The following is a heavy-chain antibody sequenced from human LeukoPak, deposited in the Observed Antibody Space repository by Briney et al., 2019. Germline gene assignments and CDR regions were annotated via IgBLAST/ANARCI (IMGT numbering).Heavy chain of an antibody. V-gene: IGHV4-38-2*02. CDR3: ARGRIVGPTPYY. Sequence: SETLSLTCTVSGYSISSGYYWGWIRQPPGKGLEWIGEINHSGSTNCNPSLKSRVTISVDTSKNQFSLKLSSVTAADTAVYFCARGRIVGPTPYYWGQGSLVTVSS. J-gene: IGHJ4*02. D-gene: IGHD1-26*01. CDR1: GYSISSGYY. CDR2: INHSGST.